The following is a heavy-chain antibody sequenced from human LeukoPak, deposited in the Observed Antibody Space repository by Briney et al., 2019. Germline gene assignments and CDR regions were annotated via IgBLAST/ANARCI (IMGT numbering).Heavy chain of an antibody. J-gene: IGHJ4*02. Sequence: GGSLRLSCAASGFTFSSYSMNWVRQAPGKGLEWVSSISSSSSTYIYYADSVKGRFTISRDNAKNSLYLQMNNLRAEDTAVYYCARDYPSGYRFDYWGQGTLLTVSS. CDR3: ARDYPSGYRFDY. D-gene: IGHD5-12*01. CDR1: GFTFSSYS. CDR2: ISSSSSTYI. V-gene: IGHV3-21*01.